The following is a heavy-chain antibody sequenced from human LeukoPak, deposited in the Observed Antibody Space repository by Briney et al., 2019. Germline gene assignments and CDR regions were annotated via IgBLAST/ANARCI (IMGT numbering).Heavy chain of an antibody. J-gene: IGHJ4*02. Sequence: GRSLRLSCAASGFTFDDYAMHWVRHAPGKGLEWVSGISWNSGSIGYADSVKGRFTISRDNAKNSLYLQMNSLRAEDTALYYCAKDNIRRFLEWLFDSWGQGTLVTVSS. CDR2: ISWNSGSI. V-gene: IGHV3-9*01. CDR3: AKDNIRRFLEWLFDS. D-gene: IGHD3-3*01. CDR1: GFTFDDYA.